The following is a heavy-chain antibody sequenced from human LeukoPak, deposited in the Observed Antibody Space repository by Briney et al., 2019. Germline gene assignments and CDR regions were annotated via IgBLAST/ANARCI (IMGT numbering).Heavy chain of an antibody. D-gene: IGHD2-2*01. CDR3: ARSPNNCSSTSCYAQGLDY. J-gene: IGHJ4*02. CDR1: GGSFSGYY. V-gene: IGHV4-34*01. CDR2: INHSGST. Sequence: PSETLSLTCAVYGGSFSGYYWSWIRQPPGKGLEWIGEINHSGSTNYNPSLKSRVTISVDTSKNQFSLKLSSVAAADTAVYYCARSPNNCSSTSCYAQGLDYWGQGTLVTVSS.